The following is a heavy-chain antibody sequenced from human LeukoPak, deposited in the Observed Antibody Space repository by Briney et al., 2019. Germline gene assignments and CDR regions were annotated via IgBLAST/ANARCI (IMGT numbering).Heavy chain of an antibody. Sequence: PSETLSLTCTVSGGSISSYYWSWIRQPPGKGLEWIGYIYYSGSTNYNPSLKSRVTISVDTSKNQFSLKLSSVTAADTAVYYCARGKEVLLWFGELPYYFDCWGQGTLVTVSS. D-gene: IGHD3-10*01. CDR1: GGSISSYY. J-gene: IGHJ4*02. V-gene: IGHV4-59*12. CDR2: IYYSGST. CDR3: ARGKEVLLWFGELPYYFDC.